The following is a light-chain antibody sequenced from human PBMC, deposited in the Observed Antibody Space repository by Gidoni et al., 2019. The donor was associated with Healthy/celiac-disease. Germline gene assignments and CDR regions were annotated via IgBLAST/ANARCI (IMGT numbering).Light chain of an antibody. CDR3: KQYNSFPWT. CDR2: DAY. J-gene: IGKJ1*01. CDR1: QRIGGS. Sequence: DIQMTHSPSTLSASVGDRVTITCRASQRIGGSLAWYQHKPGKAPKLLISDAYTLENGVPSRFSGSGSGTEFSLTFSDLQPDDFATYYCKQYNSFPWTFGQGTKVEIK. V-gene: IGKV1-5*01.